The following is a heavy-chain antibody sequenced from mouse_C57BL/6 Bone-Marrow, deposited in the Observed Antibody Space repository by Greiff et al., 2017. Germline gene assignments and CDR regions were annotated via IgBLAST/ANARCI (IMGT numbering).Heavy chain of an antibody. V-gene: IGHV5-4*01. CDR1: GFTFSSYA. J-gene: IGHJ2*01. CDR2: ISDGGSYT. D-gene: IGHD2-5*01. CDR3: AREGYYSNY. Sequence: EVKVEESGGGLVKPGGSLKLSCAASGFTFSSYAMSWVRQTPEKRLEWVATISDGGSYTYYPDNVKGRFTISRDNAKNNLYLQMSHLKSEDTAMYYCAREGYYSNYWGQGTTLTVSS.